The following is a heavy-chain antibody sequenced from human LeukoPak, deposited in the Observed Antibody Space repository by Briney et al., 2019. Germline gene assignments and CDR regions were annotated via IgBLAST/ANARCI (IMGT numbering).Heavy chain of an antibody. J-gene: IGHJ5*02. CDR1: GFTFISYG. D-gene: IGHD3-22*01. CDR3: ARDQRYYDSSGYYGWFDP. V-gene: IGHV3-33*01. Sequence: GGSLRLSCAASGFTFISYGMHWVRQATGKGLEWVAVICYDESNKYYVDSVKGRLCISRDNSKNTLYLQMSSLRAEDTAVYYCARDQRYYDSSGYYGWFDPWGQGTLVTVSS. CDR2: ICYDESNK.